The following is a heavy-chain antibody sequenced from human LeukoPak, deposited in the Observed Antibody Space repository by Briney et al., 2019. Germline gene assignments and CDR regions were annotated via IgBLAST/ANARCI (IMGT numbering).Heavy chain of an antibody. Sequence: SETPSLTCTVSGGSISLYYWSWIRQPPGKGLEWIGYFYDTRSPKYNPSLERRVTISVDMSRNQFSLNLTSVTAADTAVYYCAGGRGSLTFWGQGTLATVSS. D-gene: IGHD3-16*01. J-gene: IGHJ4*02. CDR3: AGGRGSLTF. CDR2: FYDTRSP. V-gene: IGHV4-59*01. CDR1: GGSISLYY.